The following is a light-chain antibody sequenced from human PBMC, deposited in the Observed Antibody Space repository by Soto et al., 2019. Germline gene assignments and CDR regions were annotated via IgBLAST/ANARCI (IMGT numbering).Light chain of an antibody. CDR1: NSNIGGNS. V-gene: IGLV1-44*01. CDR3: SAWDDSPNGVV. CDR2: RND. Sequence: QSVLTQPPSVSATPGQRVTISCSGRNSNIGGNSVNWYQQFPGTAPKLLIYRNDRRSSGVPDRFSGSKSGTSASLAISGLQSEDEADYYCSAWDDSPNGVVFGGGTQLTVL. J-gene: IGLJ3*02.